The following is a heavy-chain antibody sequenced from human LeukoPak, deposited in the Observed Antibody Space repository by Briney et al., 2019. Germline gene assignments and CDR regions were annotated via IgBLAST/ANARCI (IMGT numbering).Heavy chain of an antibody. D-gene: IGHD6-13*01. V-gene: IGHV3-30*03. Sequence: GGSLRLSCAASGFTFSSYGMHWIRQAPGKGLEWVAVISYDGSNKYYADSVKGRFTISRDNSKNTLYLQMNSLRAEDTALYYCARSGGPGTVDYWGQGTLVTVSS. J-gene: IGHJ4*02. CDR2: ISYDGSNK. CDR3: ARSGGPGTVDY. CDR1: GFTFSSYG.